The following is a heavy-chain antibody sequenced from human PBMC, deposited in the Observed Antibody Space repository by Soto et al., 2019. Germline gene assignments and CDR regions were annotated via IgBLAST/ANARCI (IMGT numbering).Heavy chain of an antibody. Sequence: ASVKVSCKASGYTFTSYYMHWVRQAPGQGLEWMGIINPSGGSTSYAQKFQGRVTMTRDTSTSTVYMELSSLRSEDTTVYYCARARRIDIADGYCGQGALVTVSS. CDR2: INPSGGST. CDR1: GYTFTSYY. D-gene: IGHD6-13*01. CDR3: ARARRIDIADGY. J-gene: IGHJ4*02. V-gene: IGHV1-46*01.